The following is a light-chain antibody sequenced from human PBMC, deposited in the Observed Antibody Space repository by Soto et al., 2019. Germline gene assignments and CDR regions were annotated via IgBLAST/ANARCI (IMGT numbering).Light chain of an antibody. CDR2: GTS. Sequence: EIVLTQSPGTLSLSPGERATLSCRASQSVSSSYLAWYQQKPGQAPSLLIYGTSTRATGIPDRLSGSGSGTDFTVTISRLEPEDFAVYYCQQYGSSPPTYTFGQGTKLEIK. CDR1: QSVSSSY. V-gene: IGKV3-20*01. CDR3: QQYGSSPPTYT. J-gene: IGKJ2*01.